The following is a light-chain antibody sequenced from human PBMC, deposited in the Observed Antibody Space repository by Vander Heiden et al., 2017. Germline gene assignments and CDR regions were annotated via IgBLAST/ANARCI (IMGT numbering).Light chain of an antibody. CDR1: RSIYGF. CDR2: SAS. Sequence: DIQMTHSPSSLSASVGARVTITCRASRSIYGFLNWYQQKPGKAPKLLMSSASTLQSGGPSRFSGSGSGTDFTLTISSLQPEDFGTYYCQQSYTLPFTFGQGTRLESK. V-gene: IGKV1-39*01. J-gene: IGKJ5*01. CDR3: QQSYTLPFT.